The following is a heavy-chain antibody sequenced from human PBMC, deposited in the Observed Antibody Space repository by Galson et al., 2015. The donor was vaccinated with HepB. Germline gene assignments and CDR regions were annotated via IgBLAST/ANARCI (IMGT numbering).Heavy chain of an antibody. V-gene: IGHV1-24*01. J-gene: IGHJ4*02. Sequence: SVKVSCKVSGYTLTELPMHWVRQAPGKGLEWMGGFDPEDGETIYAQKFQGRVTMTEDTSTDTAYMELSSLRSEDTAVYYCATVKGRIAARPVYWGQGTLVTVSS. CDR2: FDPEDGET. CDR3: ATVKGRIAARPVY. D-gene: IGHD6-6*01. CDR1: GYTLTELP.